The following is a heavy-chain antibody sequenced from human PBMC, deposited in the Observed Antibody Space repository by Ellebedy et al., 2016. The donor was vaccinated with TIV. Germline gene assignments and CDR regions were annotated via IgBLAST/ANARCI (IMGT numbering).Heavy chain of an antibody. CDR3: ARDVDTAMVKGWFDP. Sequence: GESLKISXAASGFTFSSYSMNWVRQAPGKGLEWVSSIGSSSNYIYYADSVKGRFTISRDNAKNSLYLQMNSLRAEDTAVYYCARDVDTAMVKGWFDPWGQGTLVTVSS. CDR1: GFTFSSYS. CDR2: IGSSSNYI. D-gene: IGHD5-18*01. V-gene: IGHV3-21*01. J-gene: IGHJ5*02.